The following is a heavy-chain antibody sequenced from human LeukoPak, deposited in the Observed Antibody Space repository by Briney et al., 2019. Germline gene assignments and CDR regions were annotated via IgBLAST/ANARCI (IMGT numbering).Heavy chain of an antibody. J-gene: IGHJ4*02. CDR2: INPSGGST. CDR1: GYTFTSNC. Sequence: ASVKVSCKASGYTFTSNCMLWVRQAPGQGLEWMGIINPSGGSTSYAQKFQGRVTMTRDTSTSTVYMELSSLRSEDTAVYYCARVGGNYPINWGQGSLVTVSS. CDR3: ARVGGNYPIN. D-gene: IGHD1-26*01. V-gene: IGHV1-46*01.